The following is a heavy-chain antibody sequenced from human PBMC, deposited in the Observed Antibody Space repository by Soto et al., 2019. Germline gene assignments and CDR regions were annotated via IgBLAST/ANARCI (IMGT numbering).Heavy chain of an antibody. Sequence: ASVKVSCKASGYTFTSYGISWVRQAPGQGLEWMGWMNANSGNTGYAQKLQGRVTMTRNTSISTAYMELSSLRSEDTAVYYCARGNCSGGSCYYYYYYYMDVWGKGTTVTVSS. J-gene: IGHJ6*03. CDR1: GYTFTSYG. CDR3: ARGNCSGGSCYYYYYYYMDV. D-gene: IGHD2-15*01. V-gene: IGHV1-8*02. CDR2: MNANSGNT.